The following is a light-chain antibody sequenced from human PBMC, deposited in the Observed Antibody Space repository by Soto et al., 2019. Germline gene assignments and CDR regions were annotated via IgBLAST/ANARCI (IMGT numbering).Light chain of an antibody. V-gene: IGLV1-40*01. CDR3: GAWDNSLSVVV. CDR2: GNT. Sequence: QSVLTQPPSVSGAPGQRVTISCSGSSSNIGAGYDVHWYQQLPGRAPKLLIYGNTNRPSGVPDRFSGSKSGTSASLAITGLQAEDEADYYCGAWDNSLSVVVFGGGTKLTVL. J-gene: IGLJ2*01. CDR1: SSNIGAGYD.